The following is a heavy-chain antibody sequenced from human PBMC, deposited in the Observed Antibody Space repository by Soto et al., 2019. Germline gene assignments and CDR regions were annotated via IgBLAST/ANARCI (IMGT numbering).Heavy chain of an antibody. Sequence: QVQLVQSGAEVKTPGSSLKVSCMVSGTRFSNYVISWVRQAPGQGLEWLGRIIPIFNTTQYPQKLQGRVTITADKSTNTASLELSSLRFDDTAVYYCAREGRGKKAGYNGLVSLGYWGQGTPVTVSS. CDR2: IIPIFNTT. J-gene: IGHJ4*02. CDR1: GTRFSNYV. D-gene: IGHD2-2*02. CDR3: AREGRGKKAGYNGLVSLGY. V-gene: IGHV1-69*06.